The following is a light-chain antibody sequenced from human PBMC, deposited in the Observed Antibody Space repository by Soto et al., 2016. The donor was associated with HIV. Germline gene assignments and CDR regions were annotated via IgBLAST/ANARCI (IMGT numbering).Light chain of an antibody. Sequence: DIVMTQTPLSLSVTPGQAASISCKSSQNLVHSDGKTYLSWYVQKPGQSPQALIHGVSKRVTGVSDRFSGSGSGTDFTLKISRVEADDFGTYYCMQSIQLPLTFGPGTKVDI. V-gene: IGKV2D-29*02. CDR3: MQSIQLPLT. CDR1: QNLVHSDGKTY. CDR2: GVS. J-gene: IGKJ3*01.